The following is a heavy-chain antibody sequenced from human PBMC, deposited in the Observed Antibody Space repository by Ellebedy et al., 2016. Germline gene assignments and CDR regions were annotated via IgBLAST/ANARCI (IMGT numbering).Heavy chain of an antibody. D-gene: IGHD3-16*02. CDR2: ISGSAIST. CDR3: ARDLGGFLGFDS. CDR1: GFIFKNHA. J-gene: IGHJ4*02. Sequence: GESLKISCAASGFIFKNHAMSWVRQVPGKGLEWVSTISGSAISTYYTDSVKGRFTISSDESKNTVFLQMNSLRAEDTATYYCARDLGGFLGFDSWGQGTVVTVSS. V-gene: IGHV3-23*01.